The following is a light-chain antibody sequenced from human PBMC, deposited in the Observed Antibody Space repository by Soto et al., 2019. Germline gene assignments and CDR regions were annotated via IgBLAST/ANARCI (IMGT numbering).Light chain of an antibody. CDR2: AAS. CDR1: QSITTY. J-gene: IGKJ1*01. CDR3: QQSYSIFLT. V-gene: IGKV1-39*01. Sequence: DIQMTQSPSSLSASVGDRVTITCRASQSITTYLNWYQHKPGKAPKLLIYAASNLQSGVPSRFSGSGSWTDFTLTISSLQPEDFATYYCQQSYSIFLTFGQGTKVE.